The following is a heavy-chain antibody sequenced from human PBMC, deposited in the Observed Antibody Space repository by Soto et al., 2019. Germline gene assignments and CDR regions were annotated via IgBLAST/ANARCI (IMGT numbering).Heavy chain of an antibody. D-gene: IGHD2-8*01. CDR1: GGSISSYY. CDR2: IYYSGST. CDR3: ARDIMGTNYYYYGMDV. V-gene: IGHV4-59*01. Sequence: PSETLSLTCTVSGGSISSYYWIWIRQPPGKGLEWIGYIYYSGSTNYNPSLKSRVTISVNTSKNQFSLKLSSVTAADTAVYYCARDIMGTNYYYYGMDVWGQGTTVTVSS. J-gene: IGHJ6*02.